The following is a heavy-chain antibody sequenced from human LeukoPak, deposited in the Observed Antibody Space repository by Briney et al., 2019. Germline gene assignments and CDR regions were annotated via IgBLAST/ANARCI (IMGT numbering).Heavy chain of an antibody. V-gene: IGHV4-4*02. CDR2: IYHSGST. Sequence: PSGTLSLTCAVSGGSISSNNWWSWVRQPPGKGLEWIGEIYHSGSTNYNPSLKSRVTISVDKSKNQFSLKLTSVTAADTAVYYCARHRVRSFYYYGMDVWGQGTTVTVSS. J-gene: IGHJ6*02. CDR1: GGSISSNNW. CDR3: ARHRVRSFYYYGMDV. D-gene: IGHD3-3*01.